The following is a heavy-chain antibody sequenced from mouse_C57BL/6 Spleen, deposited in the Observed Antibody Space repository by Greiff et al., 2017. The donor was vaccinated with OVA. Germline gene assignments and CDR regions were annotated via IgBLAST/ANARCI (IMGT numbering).Heavy chain of an antibody. V-gene: IGHV1-22*01. CDR2: INPNNGGT. CDR3: ARLAGVLGPFDY. Sequence: DVQLQESGPELVKPGASVKMSCKASGYTITDYNMHWVKQSHGKSLEWIGYINPNNGGTSYNQKFKGKATLTVNKSSSTAYMELRSLTSEDSAVYYCARLAGVLGPFDYWGQGTTLTVSS. J-gene: IGHJ2*01. D-gene: IGHD4-1*01. CDR1: GYTITDYN.